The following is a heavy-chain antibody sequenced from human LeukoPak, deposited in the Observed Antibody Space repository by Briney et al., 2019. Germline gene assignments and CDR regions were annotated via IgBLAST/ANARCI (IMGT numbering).Heavy chain of an antibody. CDR3: ARGIYYGSFDP. V-gene: IGHV4-31*03. CDR2: IYYSGST. CDR1: GGSISSGGYY. J-gene: IGHJ5*02. Sequence: SETLSLTCTVSGGSISSGGYYWSWIRQHPGKGLEWIGYIYYSGSTYCNPSLKSRVTISVDTSKSQFSLKLSSVTAADTAVYYCARGIYYGSFDPWGQGTLVTVSS. D-gene: IGHD3-10*01.